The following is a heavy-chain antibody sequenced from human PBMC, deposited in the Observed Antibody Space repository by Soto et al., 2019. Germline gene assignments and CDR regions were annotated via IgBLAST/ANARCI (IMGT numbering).Heavy chain of an antibody. CDR1: GGSFSGYY. Sequence: QVQLQQWGAGLLKPSETLSLTCAVYGGSFSGYYWTWIRQPPGTGLEWIGEINHRGSTTYNPSLKSRATISVDTSKNQFSLKLTSVTAADTAVYYCARDKITGLFDYWGQGTLVTVSS. V-gene: IGHV4-34*01. CDR2: INHRGST. D-gene: IGHD2-8*02. J-gene: IGHJ4*02. CDR3: ARDKITGLFDY.